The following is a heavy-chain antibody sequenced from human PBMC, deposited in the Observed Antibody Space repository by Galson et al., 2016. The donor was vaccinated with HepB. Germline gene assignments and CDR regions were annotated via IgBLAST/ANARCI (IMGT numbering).Heavy chain of an antibody. Sequence: PALVKPTQTLTLTCTSSGFSLSTSGVGVSWIRQPPGKALEWLAVIYWDDDKRYRPSLKSRLTITKDTSKNQVVLTMTNMDPVDTATYYCAHIGDFWTKDWFDPWGQGALVIVSS. CDR2: IYWDDDK. V-gene: IGHV2-5*02. J-gene: IGHJ5*02. CDR3: AHIGDFWTKDWFDP. CDR1: GFSLSTSGVG. D-gene: IGHD3/OR15-3a*01.